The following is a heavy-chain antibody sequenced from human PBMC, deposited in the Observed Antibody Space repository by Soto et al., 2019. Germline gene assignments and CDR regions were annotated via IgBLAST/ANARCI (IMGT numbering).Heavy chain of an antibody. CDR3: VRGFGYFDFLSGYYTANDYYYGMDV. J-gene: IGHJ6*04. Sequence: SETLSLTCTVSGGSISSYYWSWIRQPPGKGLEWIGYIYYSGSTNYNPSLKSRVTISVDTSKNQFSLKLSSVTAADTAVYYCVRGFGYFDFLSGYYTANDYYYGMDVWGKGTTVTVSS. CDR1: GGSISSYY. V-gene: IGHV4-59*01. D-gene: IGHD3-3*01. CDR2: IYYSGST.